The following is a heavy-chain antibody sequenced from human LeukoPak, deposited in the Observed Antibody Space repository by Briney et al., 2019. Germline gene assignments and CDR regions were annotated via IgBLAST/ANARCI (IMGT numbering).Heavy chain of an antibody. V-gene: IGHV1-69*13. D-gene: IGHD3-9*01. CDR3: AKTDGVLQYFDWLGVVFDS. CDR1: GGTFSTCA. J-gene: IGHJ4*02. Sequence: ASVKVSCKASGGTFSTCAVSWVRQAPGQGLEWMGGIIPILGTVNYTQKFQDRVTITADESTKTAYMELSSLRSEDTAVCYCAKTDGVLQYFDWLGVVFDSWGQGTLVTVSS. CDR2: IIPILGTV.